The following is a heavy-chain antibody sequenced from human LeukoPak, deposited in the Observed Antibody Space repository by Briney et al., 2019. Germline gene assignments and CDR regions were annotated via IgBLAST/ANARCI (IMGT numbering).Heavy chain of an antibody. D-gene: IGHD3-22*01. J-gene: IGHJ4*02. CDR1: GFTFSSYS. CDR3: AKDPQIAAYYDSSGFDY. V-gene: IGHV3-30*02. Sequence: GGSLRLSCAASGFTFSSYSMNWVRQAPGKGLEWVAFIRYDGSNKYYADSVKGRFTISRDNSKNTLYLQMNSLRAEDTAVYYCAKDPQIAAYYDSSGFDYWGQGTLVTVSS. CDR2: IRYDGSNK.